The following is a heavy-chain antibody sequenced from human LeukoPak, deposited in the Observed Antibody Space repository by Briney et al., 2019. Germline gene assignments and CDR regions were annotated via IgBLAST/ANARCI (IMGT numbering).Heavy chain of an antibody. CDR3: AAGLDIVVVPAASYYGMDV. V-gene: IGHV3-48*03. CDR1: GFTFSSYE. Sequence: GGSLRLSCAASGFTFSSYEMNWVRQAPGKGLEWVSYNSSSGSTIYYADSVKGRFTISRDNAKNSLYLQMNSLRAEDTAVYYCAAGLDIVVVPAASYYGMDVWGKGTTVTVSS. J-gene: IGHJ6*04. CDR2: NSSSGSTI. D-gene: IGHD2-2*01.